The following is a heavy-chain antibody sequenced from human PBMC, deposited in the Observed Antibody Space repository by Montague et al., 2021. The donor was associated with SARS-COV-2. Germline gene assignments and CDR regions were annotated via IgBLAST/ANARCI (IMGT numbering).Heavy chain of an antibody. Sequence: SETLSLTCIVSGGSFSSGSSYWSWIRQPPGKGLEWIGDIYYSGSTNYNPSLKSRVTISGDTSKNQFSLKLSSVTAADTAVYYCVRDAWRITIFVVVTRYGMDFWGQGTTVTVSS. CDR2: IYYSGST. CDR3: VRDAWRITIFVVVTRYGMDF. D-gene: IGHD3-3*01. V-gene: IGHV4-61*01. J-gene: IGHJ6*02. CDR1: GGSFSSGSSY.